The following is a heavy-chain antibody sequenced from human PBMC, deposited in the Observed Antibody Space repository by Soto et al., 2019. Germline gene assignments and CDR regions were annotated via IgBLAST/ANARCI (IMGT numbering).Heavy chain of an antibody. CDR3: ATLPPRIVVTVLPIPS. CDR1: GDSVSSTHW. D-gene: IGHD2-21*01. CDR2: VYHTGST. Sequence: SETLSLTCVVSGDSVSSTHWWTWVRQTPGKGLKGIGEVYHTGSTKYNPSLKHRVTISVDKSKNHFSLNLMSLTAADTAVYYCATLPPRIVVTVLPIPSWGQGTQVTVSS. V-gene: IGHV4-4*02. J-gene: IGHJ4*02.